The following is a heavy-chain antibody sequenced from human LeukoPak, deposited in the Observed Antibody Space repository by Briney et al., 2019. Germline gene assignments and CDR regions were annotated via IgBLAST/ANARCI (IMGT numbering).Heavy chain of an antibody. CDR1: GGSISGYY. V-gene: IGHV4-59*08. J-gene: IGHJ3*02. Sequence: SETLSLTCTVSGGSISGYYGSWIRQPPGKGLEWIGYIYYSGSTNYNPSLRSRVTISVDTSKNQFSLKLSSVTAADTAVYYCARGDYDSSGYSTHHDAFDIWGQGTMVTVSS. D-gene: IGHD3-22*01. CDR3: ARGDYDSSGYSTHHDAFDI. CDR2: IYYSGST.